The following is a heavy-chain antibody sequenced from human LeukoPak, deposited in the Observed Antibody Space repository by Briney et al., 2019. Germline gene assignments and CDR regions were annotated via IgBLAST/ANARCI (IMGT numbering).Heavy chain of an antibody. CDR3: ASVGRTYCSSTSCRIGPIY. CDR2: INHSGGT. V-gene: IGHV4-34*01. CDR1: GGSFSGYY. D-gene: IGHD2-2*01. Sequence: SETLSLTCAVYGGSFSGYYWSWIRQPPGKGLEWIGEINHSGGTDYNPSLKSRVTISVDTSKNQFSLKLSSVTAADTAVYYCASVGRTYCSSTSCRIGPIYWGQGTLVTVSS. J-gene: IGHJ4*02.